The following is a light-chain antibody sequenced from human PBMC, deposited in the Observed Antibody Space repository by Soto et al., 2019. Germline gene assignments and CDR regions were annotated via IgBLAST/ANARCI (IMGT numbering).Light chain of an antibody. CDR2: GAS. CDR3: QQDDSSPPT. Sequence: EIVLTQSPGTLSLSPGERATLSCRASQSVSSSYLAWYQQKPGQAPRLLIYGASSRTTGIPDRFSGSGSGTDFTLTISRLEPEDFAVYYCQQDDSSPPTFGQGTKVEI. CDR1: QSVSSSY. V-gene: IGKV3-20*01. J-gene: IGKJ1*01.